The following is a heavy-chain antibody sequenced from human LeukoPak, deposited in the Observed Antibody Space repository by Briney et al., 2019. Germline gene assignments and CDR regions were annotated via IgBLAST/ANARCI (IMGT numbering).Heavy chain of an antibody. CDR1: GYTFATYY. D-gene: IGHD3-10*01. Sequence: ASVKVSCKGSGYTFATYYIHWVRQAPGQGLEWMGIINPNSGAPRFAQKFQGRLTMARDTSTSTVHMELSSLRSEDMAVYYCARHASGSGSPLDYWGQGTLVTVSS. CDR2: INPNSGAP. J-gene: IGHJ4*02. CDR3: ARHASGSGSPLDY. V-gene: IGHV1-46*03.